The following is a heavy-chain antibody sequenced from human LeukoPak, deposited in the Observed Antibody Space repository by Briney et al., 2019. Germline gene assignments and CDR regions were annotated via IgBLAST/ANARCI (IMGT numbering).Heavy chain of an antibody. D-gene: IGHD1-1*01. CDR3: AKESTRVQSSFDY. Sequence: GGSLRLSCAVSGLTVNSNYMTWVRQAPGKGLEWVSVIYSDGKTYRADSVKGRFTISRDNSKNTMDVQMNSLRAEDTAVYYCAKESTRVQSSFDYWGQGTPVTVSS. J-gene: IGHJ4*02. CDR1: GLTVNSNY. CDR2: IYSDGKT. V-gene: IGHV3-66*02.